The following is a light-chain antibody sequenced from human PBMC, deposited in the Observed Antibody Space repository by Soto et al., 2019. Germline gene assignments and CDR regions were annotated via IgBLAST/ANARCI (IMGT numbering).Light chain of an antibody. CDR3: QQSDRAPLP. CDR1: QTISTY. Sequence: DIQMTQSPSSLSASVGDRVTITCRASQTISTYLNWYQQKPGKAPKLLIHAASSVQSGVPSRFSGSGSGTAFTLTISSLQPEDFATYYWQQSDRAPLPFGPGTKVDIK. V-gene: IGKV1-39*01. CDR2: AAS. J-gene: IGKJ3*01.